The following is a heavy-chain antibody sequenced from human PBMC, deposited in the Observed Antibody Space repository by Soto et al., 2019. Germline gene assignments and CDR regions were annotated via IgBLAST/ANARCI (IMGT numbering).Heavy chain of an antibody. CDR3: AKMHYDCSGPYY. D-gene: IGHD3-22*01. V-gene: IGHV3-30*18. CDR1: GFTFVSYG. CDR2: ISYDGSNK. J-gene: IGHJ4*02. Sequence: WGSLRLSCAASGFTFVSYGIHFVRQAPGKGLEWVAVISYDGSNKYYADSVKGRFTISRDNSKNTLYLQMNSLRAEDTAVYYCAKMHYDCSGPYYWGQGTLVTVSS.